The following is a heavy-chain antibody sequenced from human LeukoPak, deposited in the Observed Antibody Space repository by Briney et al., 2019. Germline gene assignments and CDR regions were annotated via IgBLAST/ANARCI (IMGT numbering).Heavy chain of an antibody. D-gene: IGHD6-19*01. CDR1: GFTFSSYA. CDR3: AKDVAPDSGWDLDY. CDR2: ISGSGGST. V-gene: IGHV3-23*01. J-gene: IGHJ4*02. Sequence: PGGSLRLSCAASGFTFSSYAMSWVRQAPGKGLEWVSAISGSGGSTYYADSVKGRFTISRDNSKNMLYLQMNSLRVEDTAVYYCAKDVAPDSGWDLDYWGQGTWSPSPQ.